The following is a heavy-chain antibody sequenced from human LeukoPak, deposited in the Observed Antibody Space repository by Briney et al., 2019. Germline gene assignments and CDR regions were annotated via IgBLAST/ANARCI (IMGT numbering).Heavy chain of an antibody. CDR3: ARDRVKWLVYYYGMDV. CDR2: INHSGST. Sequence: SETLSLTCAVYGGSFSGYYWSWIRQPPGKGLEWIGEINHSGSTNYNPSLKSRVTISVDTSKNQFSLKLRSVTAADTAVYYCARDRVKWLVYYYGMDVWGQGTTVTVSS. D-gene: IGHD6-19*01. CDR1: GGSFSGYY. J-gene: IGHJ6*02. V-gene: IGHV4-34*01.